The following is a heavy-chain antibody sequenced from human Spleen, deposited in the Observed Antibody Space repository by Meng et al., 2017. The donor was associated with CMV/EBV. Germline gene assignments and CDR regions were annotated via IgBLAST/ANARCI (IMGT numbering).Heavy chain of an antibody. J-gene: IGHJ4*02. V-gene: IGHV3-9*03. CDR3: AKDRGSYYSFFDY. Sequence: GGSLRLSCAASGFTFDDYGMHWVRQAPGKGLEWVSGISWNSGSIGYADSVKGRFTISRDKAKNSLYLQMHSLRAEDMALYYCAKDRGSYYSFFDYWGQGALVTVSS. CDR1: GFTFDDYG. CDR2: ISWNSGSI. D-gene: IGHD1-26*01.